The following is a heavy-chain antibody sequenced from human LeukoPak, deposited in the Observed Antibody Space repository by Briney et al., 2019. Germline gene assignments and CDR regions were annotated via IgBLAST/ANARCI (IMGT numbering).Heavy chain of an antibody. CDR3: ALELELRRGGPYFDY. CDR1: GFSLSTSGVG. J-gene: IGHJ4*02. D-gene: IGHD1-7*01. V-gene: IGHV2-5*02. Sequence: SGPTLVNPTQTLTLTCTFSGFSLSTSGVGVGWIRQPPGKALEWLALIYWDDDKRYSPSLKSRLTITKDTSKNQVVLTMTNMDPVDTATYYCALELELRRGGPYFDYWGQGTLVTVSS. CDR2: IYWDDDK.